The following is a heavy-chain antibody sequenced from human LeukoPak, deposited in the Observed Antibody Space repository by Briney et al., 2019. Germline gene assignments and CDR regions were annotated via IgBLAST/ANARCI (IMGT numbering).Heavy chain of an antibody. CDR1: GGSISSSSYY. CDR2: IYYSGST. V-gene: IGHV4-39*07. J-gene: IGHJ4*02. CDR3: ARDKSSSQYFDY. Sequence: SETLSLTCTVSGGSISSSSYYWGWIRQPPGKGLEWIGSIYYSGSTYYNPSLKSRVTISVDTFKNQFSLKLSSVTAADTAVYYCARDKSSSQYFDYWGQGTLVTVSS. D-gene: IGHD6-13*01.